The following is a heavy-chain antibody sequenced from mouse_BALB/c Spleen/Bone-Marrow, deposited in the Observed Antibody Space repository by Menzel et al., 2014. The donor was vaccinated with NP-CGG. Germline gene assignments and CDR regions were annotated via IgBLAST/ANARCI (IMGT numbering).Heavy chain of an antibody. D-gene: IGHD2-14*01. Sequence: EVKLVESGGGSVKPGGSLKLSCAASGFTFSSYAMSWVRQSPEKRLEWVAEISSGGSYTYYPDTVTGRFTISRDNAKNTLYLEMSSLRSEDTAMYYCAGAYRYDGGYYYAMDYWGQGTSGTVSS. V-gene: IGHV5-9-4*01. J-gene: IGHJ4*01. CDR1: GFTFSSYA. CDR2: ISSGGSYT. CDR3: AGAYRYDGGYYYAMDY.